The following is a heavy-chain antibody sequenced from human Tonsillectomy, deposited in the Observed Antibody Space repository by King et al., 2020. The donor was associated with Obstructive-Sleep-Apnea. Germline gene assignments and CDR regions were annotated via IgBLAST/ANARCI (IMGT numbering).Heavy chain of an antibody. J-gene: IGHJ3*02. V-gene: IGHV1-46*01. CDR3: ARDPGSSGFDI. Sequence: VQLVQSGAEVKKPGVSVMVSCKASGYTFTSSYIHWVRQAPGQGLEWMGIISPSDSSIIYAQNFQGRVTMTSETSTSTVYMELSSLRPEDTAVYYCARDPGSSGFDIWGPGTMVTVSS. D-gene: IGHD2-2*01. CDR2: ISPSDSSI. CDR1: GYTFTSSY.